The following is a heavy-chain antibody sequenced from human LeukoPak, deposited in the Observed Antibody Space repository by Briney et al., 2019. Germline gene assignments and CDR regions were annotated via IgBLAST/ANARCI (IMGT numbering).Heavy chain of an antibody. D-gene: IGHD3-3*01. CDR2: IYNSGST. CDR3: ARDGVKLLFLKWLKGHAGFDI. V-gene: IGHV4-38-2*02. J-gene: IGHJ3*02. Sequence: SESLNLSCTVSGYTFSSGYLCCLLQQPPERRVGGIGIIYNSGSTYYKQSFKGRVTISVDTSKNKFSLKLSPVTAADSAVYYCARDGVKLLFLKWLKGHAGFDISGQGTMVTVSS. CDR1: GYTFSSGYL.